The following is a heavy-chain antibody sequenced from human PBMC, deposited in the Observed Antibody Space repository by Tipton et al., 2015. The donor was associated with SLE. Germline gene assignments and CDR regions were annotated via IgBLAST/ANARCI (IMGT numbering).Heavy chain of an antibody. CDR3: ARDGGDYGY. V-gene: IGHV4-4*08. CDR2: IYTSGST. D-gene: IGHD4-17*01. J-gene: IGHJ4*02. Sequence: TLSLTCTVSGGSISSYYWSWIRQPPGKGLEWIGYIYTSGSTNYNPSLKSRVTISVDTSKNQFSLKLSSVTAAGTAVYYCARDGGDYGYWGQGTLVTVSS. CDR1: GGSISSYY.